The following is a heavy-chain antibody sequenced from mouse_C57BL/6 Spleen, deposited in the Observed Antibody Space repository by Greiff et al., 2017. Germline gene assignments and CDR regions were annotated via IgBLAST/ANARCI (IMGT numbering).Heavy chain of an antibody. J-gene: IGHJ2*01. CDR1: GYTFTSYW. Sequence: QVQLQQPGAELVKPGASVKMSCKASGYTFTSYWITWVKQRPGQGLEWIGDIYPGSGSTNYNEKFKSKATLTVDTSSSTAYMQLSSLTSEDSAVYYCARSRDSSGYVDFDYWGQGTTLTVSS. CDR2: IYPGSGST. D-gene: IGHD3-2*02. V-gene: IGHV1-55*01. CDR3: ARSRDSSGYVDFDY.